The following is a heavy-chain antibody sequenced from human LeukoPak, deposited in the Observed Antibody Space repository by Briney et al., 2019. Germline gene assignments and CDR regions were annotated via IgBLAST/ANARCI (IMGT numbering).Heavy chain of an antibody. Sequence: GRSLRLSCAASGFTFSSYAMHWVRQAPGKGLEWVAVISYDGSNKYYADSVKGRFTISRDNSKNTLYLQMNSLRAEDTAVYYCARALRWNDGVLDYWGQGTLVTVSS. J-gene: IGHJ4*02. CDR1: GFTFSSYA. CDR2: ISYDGSNK. V-gene: IGHV3-30*04. D-gene: IGHD1-1*01. CDR3: ARALRWNDGVLDY.